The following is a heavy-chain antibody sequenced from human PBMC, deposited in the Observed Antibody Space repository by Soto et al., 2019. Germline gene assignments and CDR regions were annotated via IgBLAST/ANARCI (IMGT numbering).Heavy chain of an antibody. J-gene: IGHJ6*02. D-gene: IGHD3-22*01. CDR2: IIPIFGTA. Sequence: QVQLVQSGAEVKKPGSSVKASCKASGGTFSSYAISWVRQAPGQGLEWMGGIIPIFGTADYAQKFQGRVTITADESTSTAYMELSSLRSEDTAVYYCARHYYDSSGYYYYYGMDVWGQGTTVTVSS. V-gene: IGHV1-69*12. CDR1: GGTFSSYA. CDR3: ARHYYDSSGYYYYYGMDV.